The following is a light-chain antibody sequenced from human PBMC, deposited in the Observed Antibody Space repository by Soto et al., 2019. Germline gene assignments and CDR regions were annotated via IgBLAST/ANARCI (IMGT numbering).Light chain of an antibody. CDR1: SSDVGGYSY. J-gene: IGLJ2*01. Sequence: QSALTQPPSASGSPGRSVAISCTGTSSDVGGYSYVSWYQQHPGKAPKLMIYEVSKRPSGVPDRFSGSKSGNTASLTVSGLQAEDEADYYCSSYARNRDVLFGGGTKLTVL. CDR2: EVS. CDR3: SSYARNRDVL. V-gene: IGLV2-8*01.